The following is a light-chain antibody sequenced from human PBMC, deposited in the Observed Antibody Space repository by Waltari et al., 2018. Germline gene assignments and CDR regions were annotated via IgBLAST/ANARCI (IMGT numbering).Light chain of an antibody. V-gene: IGLV6-57*04. CDR3: QSYTNTNQGV. CDR1: SGSIAGNY. J-gene: IGLJ3*02. CDR2: EDD. Sequence: NFLLTQPRSLSESPGKTVVISCTRSSGSIAGNYVQWYQQRPGRAPTTVIYEDDQRPSGVPDRFSGSLDSSTNSASLTISGLKTEDEADYYCQSYTNTNQGVFGGGTKLTVL.